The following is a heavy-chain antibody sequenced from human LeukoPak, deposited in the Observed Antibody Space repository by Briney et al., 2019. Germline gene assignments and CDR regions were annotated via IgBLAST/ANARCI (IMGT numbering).Heavy chain of an antibody. Sequence: GGSLRLSCAASGFTFSSYAMSWVRQAPGKGLEWVSAISGSGGSTYYADSVKGRFTISRDNSKNTLYLQMNSLRAEDTAVYYCATDRRVLWSIVGALPSDYWGQGTLVTVSS. CDR2: ISGSGGST. CDR1: GFTFSSYA. J-gene: IGHJ4*02. CDR3: ATDRRVLWSIVGALPSDY. D-gene: IGHD1-26*01. V-gene: IGHV3-23*01.